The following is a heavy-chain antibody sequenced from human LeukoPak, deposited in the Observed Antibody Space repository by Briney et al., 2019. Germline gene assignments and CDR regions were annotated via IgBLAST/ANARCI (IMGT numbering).Heavy chain of an antibody. CDR3: ARGPLTGDERLDY. Sequence: GGSLRLSWAASVATFSDYSMSWVRKAPWKGLEWVSGIRGGGGATYYADSVKGRFTIPRDNAKNSLYLHLNSLRPEDTAVYYCARGPLTGDERLDYWGPGTLVTASS. CDR1: VATFSDYS. V-gene: IGHV3-23*01. D-gene: IGHD3-9*01. CDR2: IRGGGGAT. J-gene: IGHJ4*02.